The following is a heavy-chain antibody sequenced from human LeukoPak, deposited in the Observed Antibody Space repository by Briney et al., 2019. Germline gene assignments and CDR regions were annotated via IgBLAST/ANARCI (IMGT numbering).Heavy chain of an antibody. CDR3: VRSMNGRYGFFDY. CDR2: ISTSSSYI. J-gene: IGHJ4*02. D-gene: IGHD1-26*01. V-gene: IGHV3-21*01. CDR1: GFTFNRYN. Sequence: GGSLRLSCAASGFTFNRYNMNWVRRAPGKGLEWVSSISTSSSYIYYADSVKGRFTISRDNSKNTLYLQMNSLRAEDTAVYYCVRSMNGRYGFFDYWGQGILVTVSS.